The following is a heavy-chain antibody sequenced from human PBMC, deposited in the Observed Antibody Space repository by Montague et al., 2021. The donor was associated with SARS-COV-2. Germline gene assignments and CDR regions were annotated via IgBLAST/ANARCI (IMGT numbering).Heavy chain of an antibody. CDR2: TYYSGST. CDR1: GGSVGSSHYY. V-gene: IGHV4-39*01. J-gene: IGHJ5*02. Sequence: SETLSLTSTVSGGSVGSSHYYWAWIRQPPGKGLEWIGTTYYSGSTYYNPSPRSRVTIDVDASTNQFPLKLHSVTAADTAVYFCARGLYNWNYEHWFDTWGQGTLVTASS. D-gene: IGHD1-7*01. CDR3: ARGLYNWNYEHWFDT.